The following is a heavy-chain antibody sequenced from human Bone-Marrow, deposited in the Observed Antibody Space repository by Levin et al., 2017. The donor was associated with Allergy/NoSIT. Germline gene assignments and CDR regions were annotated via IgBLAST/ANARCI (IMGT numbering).Heavy chain of an antibody. CDR2: VNDSGST. D-gene: IGHD3-10*01. CDR1: GGSFSGYY. CDR3: ARDMASGDTSLRGISDY. V-gene: IGHV4-34*01. J-gene: IGHJ4*02. Sequence: SETLSLTCAVYGGSFSGYYWTWIRQPPGKGLEWLGEVNDSGSTNYNPSLSSRVTISIDTSRSQFSLRLRSVTAADTAIYYCARDMASGDTSLRGISDYWGQGTLVTVSS.